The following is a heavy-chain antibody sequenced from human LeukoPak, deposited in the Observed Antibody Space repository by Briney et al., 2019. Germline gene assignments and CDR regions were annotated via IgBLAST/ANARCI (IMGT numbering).Heavy chain of an antibody. Sequence: GGSLRLSCAASGFTFSNYSMNWVRQAPGKGLEWVSSISSSSSYIYYADSVKGRFTISRDNAKNSLYLQMNSLRAEDTAVYYCARDTTVLDAFDIWGQGTMVTVSS. CDR1: GFTFSNYS. J-gene: IGHJ3*02. D-gene: IGHD4-11*01. V-gene: IGHV3-21*01. CDR2: ISSSSSYI. CDR3: ARDTTVLDAFDI.